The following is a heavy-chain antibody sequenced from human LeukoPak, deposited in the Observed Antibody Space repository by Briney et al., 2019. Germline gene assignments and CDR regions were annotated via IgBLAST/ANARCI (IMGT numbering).Heavy chain of an antibody. CDR2: IYYSGGT. J-gene: IGHJ4*02. Sequence: SETLSLTCSVSGGSVGSSSYYWGWIRQPPGKGLEWIGSIYYSGGTYYNPSLKSRVIISVDTSKNQFSLKVSSVTAADTAVYYCARHSGSYYQPLDYWGQGTLVTVSS. CDR3: ARHSGSYYQPLDY. V-gene: IGHV4-39*01. D-gene: IGHD1-26*01. CDR1: GGSVGSSSYY.